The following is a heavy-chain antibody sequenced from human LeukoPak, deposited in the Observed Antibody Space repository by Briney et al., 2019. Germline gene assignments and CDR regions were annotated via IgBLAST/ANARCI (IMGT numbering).Heavy chain of an antibody. V-gene: IGHV3-74*01. J-gene: IGHJ4*02. CDR1: GFTFRSYW. D-gene: IGHD5-24*01. Sequence: GESLRLSCAASGFTFRSYWMHWVRQAPGKGLVWVSRISTDGSSTKYADFVEGRFTISIDNAKNTLYLQMNSLRAEDTAAYYCVRGNFNGGIDHWGRGTLVTVSP. CDR3: VRGNFNGGIDH. CDR2: ISTDGSST.